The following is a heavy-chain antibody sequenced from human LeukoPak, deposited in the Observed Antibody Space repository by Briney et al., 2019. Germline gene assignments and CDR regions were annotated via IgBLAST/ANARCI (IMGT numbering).Heavy chain of an antibody. CDR3: ASGGNWYFDL. V-gene: IGHV4-31*03. Sequence: SETLSLTCTVSGGSFSSGGYYWSWIRQHPGKGLEWIGYIYYSGSTYYNPSLKSRVTISVDTSKNQFPLKLSSVTAADTAVYYCASGGNWYFDLWGRGTLVTVSS. J-gene: IGHJ2*01. D-gene: IGHD1-26*01. CDR1: GGSFSSGGYY. CDR2: IYYSGST.